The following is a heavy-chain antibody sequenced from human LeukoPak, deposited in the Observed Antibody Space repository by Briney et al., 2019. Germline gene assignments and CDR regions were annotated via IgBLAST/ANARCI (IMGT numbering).Heavy chain of an antibody. Sequence: GASVKVSRKASGYTFTSYGISWVRQAPGQGLEWMGWISAYNGNTNYAQKLQGRVTMTTDTSTSTAYMELRSLRSDDTAVYYCARVGIAAAGPSWEKDYWGQGTLVTVSS. D-gene: IGHD6-13*01. CDR1: GYTFTSYG. CDR2: ISAYNGNT. CDR3: ARVGIAAAGPSWEKDY. V-gene: IGHV1-18*01. J-gene: IGHJ4*02.